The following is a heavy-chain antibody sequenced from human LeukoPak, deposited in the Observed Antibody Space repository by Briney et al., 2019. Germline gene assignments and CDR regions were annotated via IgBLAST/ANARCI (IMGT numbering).Heavy chain of an antibody. J-gene: IGHJ4*02. CDR2: ISWNSGSI. CDR1: GFTFDDYA. Sequence: PGGSLRLSCAASGFTFDDYAMHWVRQAPGKGLEWVSGISWNSGSIGYADSVKGRFTISRDNAKNSLYLQMNSLRAEDTALYYCAKSRQIGIVGTFDYWGLGTLVTVSS. CDR3: AKSRQIGIVGTFDY. V-gene: IGHV3-9*01. D-gene: IGHD1-26*01.